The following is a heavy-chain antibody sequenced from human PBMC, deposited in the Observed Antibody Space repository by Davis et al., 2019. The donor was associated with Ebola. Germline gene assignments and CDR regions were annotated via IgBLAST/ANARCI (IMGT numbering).Heavy chain of an antibody. V-gene: IGHV3-48*02. Sequence: GGSLRLSCAASGFTFSSYSMNWVRQAPGKGLEWVSYISSSSSTIYYADSVKGRFTISRDNAKNLLYLQMNSLRDEDTAVYYCAGVGATPYWGQGTLVTVSS. CDR1: GFTFSSYS. D-gene: IGHD1-26*01. CDR3: AGVGATPY. J-gene: IGHJ4*02. CDR2: ISSSSSTI.